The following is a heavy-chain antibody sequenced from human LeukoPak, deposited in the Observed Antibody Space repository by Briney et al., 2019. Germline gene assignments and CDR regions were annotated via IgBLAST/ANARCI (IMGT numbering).Heavy chain of an antibody. D-gene: IGHD6-13*01. V-gene: IGHV3-7*01. CDR2: IRQDGGEK. CDR1: GFTFSSDW. Sequence: GGSLRLSCAVSGFTFSSDWMNWVRQAPGKGLEWVASIRQDGGEKSYVDSVKGRFTLSRDNTKNSLYLQMSSLRAEDTAVYYCARDGTAAGLYFDLWGQGTLVTVSS. J-gene: IGHJ4*01. CDR3: ARDGTAAGLYFDL.